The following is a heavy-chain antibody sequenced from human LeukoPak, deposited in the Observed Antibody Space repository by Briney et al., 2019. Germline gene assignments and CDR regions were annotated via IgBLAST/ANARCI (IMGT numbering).Heavy chain of an antibody. CDR2: ITGTGGK. CDR3: AKDYCRDGNCPFPFLDS. J-gene: IGHJ4*02. V-gene: IGHV3-23*01. Sequence: GGSLRLSSAVSGFTLTNHGVSWVRQAPGKGLEWVSIITGTGGKYYGDSVKGRFVLSRDNFKNTVYMQMSSLRAEDTATYYCAKDYCRDGNCPFPFLDSWGQGTLVTVSS. D-gene: IGHD2-15*01. CDR1: GFTLTNHG.